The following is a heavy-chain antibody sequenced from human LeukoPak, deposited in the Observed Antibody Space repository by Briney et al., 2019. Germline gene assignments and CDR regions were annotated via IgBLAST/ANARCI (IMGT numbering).Heavy chain of an antibody. CDR1: GYTFTRYY. D-gene: IGHD3-10*01. V-gene: IGHV1-2*04. CDR2: INPNSGGT. J-gene: IGHJ6*04. CDR3: ARGRRMKAMVRGVITDYYGMDV. Sequence: ASVKVSCKASGYTFTRYYMHGVRPAPGQGREWMGLINPNSGGTNYAQKFQGWVTITIDTPRNTAYMQLNRLRSDDTAVYYCARGRRMKAMVRGVITDYYGMDVWGKGTTVTVSS.